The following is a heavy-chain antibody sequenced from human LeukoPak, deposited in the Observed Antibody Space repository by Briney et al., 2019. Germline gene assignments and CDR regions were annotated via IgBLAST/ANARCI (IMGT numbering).Heavy chain of an antibody. Sequence: GGSLRLSCAASGFTFSSYWMHWVRQAPGKGLVWVSRINSDGSSTSYADSVKGRFTISRDNAKNSLYLQMNSLRAEDTAVYYCARHKRGYYSPFDIWGQGTMVTVSS. D-gene: IGHD3-10*01. V-gene: IGHV3-74*01. CDR3: ARHKRGYYSPFDI. CDR1: GFTFSSYW. J-gene: IGHJ3*02. CDR2: INSDGSST.